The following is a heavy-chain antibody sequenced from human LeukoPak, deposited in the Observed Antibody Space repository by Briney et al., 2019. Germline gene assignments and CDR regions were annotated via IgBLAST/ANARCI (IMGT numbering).Heavy chain of an antibody. CDR2: ISGSGDST. V-gene: IGHV3-23*01. J-gene: IGHJ6*03. D-gene: IGHD4-17*01. Sequence: GGSLRLSCAASGFTFSSYAMSWVRQAPGKGLEWVSAISGSGDSTYYADSVKGRFTISRDNAKNSLYLQMNSLRAEDTAVYYCARIFGSRRLRSLRTTSYYYMDVWGKGTTVTISS. CDR3: ARIFGSRRLRSLRTTSYYYMDV. CDR1: GFTFSSYA.